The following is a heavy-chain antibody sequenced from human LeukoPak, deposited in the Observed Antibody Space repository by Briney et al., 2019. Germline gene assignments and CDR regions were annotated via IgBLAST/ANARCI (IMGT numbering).Heavy chain of an antibody. J-gene: IGHJ4*02. CDR3: AREGAYDSSGGVNC. Sequence: GGSLRLSCAASGFTFSSYRMNWVRQAPGKGLEGVSSISSSSSYIYYADSVKGRFTISRDNAKNSLYLQMNSLRAEDTAVYYCAREGAYDSSGGVNCWGQGTLVTVSS. D-gene: IGHD3-22*01. V-gene: IGHV3-21*01. CDR2: ISSSSSYI. CDR1: GFTFSSYR.